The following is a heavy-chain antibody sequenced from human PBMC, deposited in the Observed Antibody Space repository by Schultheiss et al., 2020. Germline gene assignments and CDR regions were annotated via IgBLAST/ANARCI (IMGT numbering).Heavy chain of an antibody. CDR3: ARDPSSSSWYANWFDP. J-gene: IGHJ5*02. CDR2: IYYSGST. Sequence: SQTLSLTCTVSGGSISSGSYYWSWIRQPPGKGLEWIGYIYYSGSTYYNPSLKSRVTISVDTSKNQFSLQLNSVTPEDTAVYYCARDPSSSSWYANWFDPWGQGTLVTVSS. D-gene: IGHD6-13*01. CDR1: GGSISSGSYY. V-gene: IGHV4-31*03.